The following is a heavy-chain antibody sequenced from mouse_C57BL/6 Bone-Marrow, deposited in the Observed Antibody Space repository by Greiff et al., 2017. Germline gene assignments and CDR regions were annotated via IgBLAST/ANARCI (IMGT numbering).Heavy chain of an antibody. D-gene: IGHD1-3*01. V-gene: IGHV1-59*01. Sequence: QVQLQQPGAELVRPGTSVKLSCKASGYTFTSYWIHWVKQRPGQGLEWIGVIDPSDSYTNYNQKFKGKATLTVDKSSSTAYMQLSSLTSEDSAVYYCASNSYYYAMDYWGQGTSVTVSA. CDR1: GYTFTSYW. CDR2: IDPSDSYT. J-gene: IGHJ4*01. CDR3: ASNSYYYAMDY.